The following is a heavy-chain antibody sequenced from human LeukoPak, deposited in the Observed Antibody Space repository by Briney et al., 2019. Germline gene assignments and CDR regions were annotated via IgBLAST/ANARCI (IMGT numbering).Heavy chain of an antibody. D-gene: IGHD2-8*01. V-gene: IGHV1-8*03. CDR1: GYTFTNYD. Sequence: ASVKVSCKASGYTFTNYDINWVRQATGQGLEWMGWMNPNSSNTGYAQKFQGRVTITRNTSMSTAYMELRSLRSEDTAVYYCARRNGNWFDPWGQGTLVTVSS. CDR2: MNPNSSNT. J-gene: IGHJ5*02. CDR3: ARRNGNWFDP.